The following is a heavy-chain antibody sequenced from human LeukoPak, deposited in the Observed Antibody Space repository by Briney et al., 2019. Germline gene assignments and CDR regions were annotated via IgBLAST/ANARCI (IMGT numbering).Heavy chain of an antibody. CDR2: IYYSGIT. Sequence: PSEPLSLTCTVTGGSLSSGDYYGSWIRQPPGEGLEWFGYIYYSGITYYNPSLKSQITISVDTSKNQFSLKLSSVTAADTAVYYCSRDAAENWFDPWGEGTLVTVSS. J-gene: IGHJ5*02. V-gene: IGHV4-30-4*01. CDR3: SRDAAENWFDP. D-gene: IGHD2/OR15-2a*01. CDR1: GGSLSSGDYY.